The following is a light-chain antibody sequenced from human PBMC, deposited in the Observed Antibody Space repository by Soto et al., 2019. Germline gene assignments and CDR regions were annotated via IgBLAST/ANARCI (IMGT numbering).Light chain of an antibody. CDR3: QQYNIWPRT. Sequence: EIVMTQSPATLSVSPGERATLSCRASKSVSSKLAWYQHKPGQAPRHLIYGASTRATGIPARFSGSVSGTEFTLTISSLQSEDFAVYYCQQYNIWPRTFGQGTKVDIK. V-gene: IGKV3D-15*01. CDR2: GAS. J-gene: IGKJ1*01. CDR1: KSVSSK.